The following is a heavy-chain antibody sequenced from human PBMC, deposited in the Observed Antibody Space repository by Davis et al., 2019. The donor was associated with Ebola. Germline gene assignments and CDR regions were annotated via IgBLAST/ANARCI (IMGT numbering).Heavy chain of an antibody. CDR1: GYTFTSYD. V-gene: IGHV1-18*01. D-gene: IGHD6-6*01. Sequence: AASVKVSCKASGYTFTSYDISWVRQVPGQGLEWMGWISTYKGNTNYAQKVQGRVTMTTETSTSTVYMELRTLRSDDTAVYYCARDKEYSSPSGYYYYYGMDVWGQGTTVTVSS. CDR2: ISTYKGNT. J-gene: IGHJ6*02. CDR3: ARDKEYSSPSGYYYYYGMDV.